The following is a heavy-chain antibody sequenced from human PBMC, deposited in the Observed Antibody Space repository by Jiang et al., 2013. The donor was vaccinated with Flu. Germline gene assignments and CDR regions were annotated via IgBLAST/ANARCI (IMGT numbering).Heavy chain of an antibody. CDR3: ARDLYYYDSSGYPLGNYFDY. Sequence: GTANYAQKFQGRVTITADESTSTAYMELSSLRSEDTAVYYCARDLYYYDSSGYPLGNYFDYWGQGTLVTVSS. J-gene: IGHJ4*02. D-gene: IGHD3-22*01. V-gene: IGHV1-69*01. CDR2: GTA.